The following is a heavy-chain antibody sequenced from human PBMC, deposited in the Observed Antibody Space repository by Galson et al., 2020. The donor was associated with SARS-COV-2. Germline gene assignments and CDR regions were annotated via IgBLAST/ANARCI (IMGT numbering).Heavy chain of an antibody. CDR2: VRPNNGAT. V-gene: IGHV1-2*02. J-gene: IGHJ3*02. D-gene: IGHD2-8*01. Sequence: GESLKISCKASGYTLNGYFLHWVRQAPGQGLEWMGWVRPNNGATKYAQNFQGRATMTRDTSISTAYMELSSLTSDDTALYYCAREGNGDFDDAFDIWGQGTMVTVSS. CDR1: GYTLNGYF. CDR3: AREGNGDFDDAFDI.